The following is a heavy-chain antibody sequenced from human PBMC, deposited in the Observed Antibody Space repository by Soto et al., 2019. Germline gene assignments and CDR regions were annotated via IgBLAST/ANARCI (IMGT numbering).Heavy chain of an antibody. J-gene: IGHJ4*02. D-gene: IGHD5-18*01. CDR2: ISSSSSYI. CDR3: ARGLRYSYGYVGY. Sequence: SCAASGFTFSSYSLNWVRQAPGKGLEWVSSISSSSSYIYYADSVKGRFTISRDNAKNSLYLQMNSLRAEDTAVYYCARGLRYSYGYVGYWGQGTLVNVSS. V-gene: IGHV3-21*04. CDR1: GFTFSSYS.